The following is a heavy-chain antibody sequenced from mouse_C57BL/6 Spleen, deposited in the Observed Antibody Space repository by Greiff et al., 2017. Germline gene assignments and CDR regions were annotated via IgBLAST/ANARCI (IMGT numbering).Heavy chain of an antibody. D-gene: IGHD1-1*01. CDR2: IYPGSGST. CDR3: ARWGSSLYYFDY. Sequence: QVQLKQPGAELVKPGASVKMSCKASGYTFTSYWITWVKQRPGQGLEWIGDIYPGSGSTNYNEKFKSKATLTVDTSSSTAYMQLSSLTSEDSAVYYCARWGSSLYYFDYWGQGTTLTVSS. J-gene: IGHJ2*01. V-gene: IGHV1-55*01. CDR1: GYTFTSYW.